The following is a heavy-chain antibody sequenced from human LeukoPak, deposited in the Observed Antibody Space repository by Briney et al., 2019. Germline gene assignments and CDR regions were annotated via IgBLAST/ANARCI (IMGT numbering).Heavy chain of an antibody. Sequence: ASVKVSCKASGYTFTSYSIHWVRQAPGQRLEWLGWTNVGNGNTKYSQRFQGRVTITSGTSASTAYMELSSLRSEDTAVYYCARGWVDYWGQGTLVTVSS. CDR1: GYTFTSYS. CDR2: TNVGNGNT. J-gene: IGHJ4*02. CDR3: ARGWVDY. D-gene: IGHD6-13*01. V-gene: IGHV1-3*01.